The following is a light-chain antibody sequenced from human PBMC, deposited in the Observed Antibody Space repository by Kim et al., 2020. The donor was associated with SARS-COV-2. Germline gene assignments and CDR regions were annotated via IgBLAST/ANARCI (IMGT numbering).Light chain of an antibody. CDR3: CSYARGSIYV. Sequence: GQSVTIFCTGGSSDVGSYKYVSWYRQHPGQAPKLLIYDVSKLTSGVPDRFSGSKSANTASLTISGLQAEDEADYYCCSYARGSIYVFGAGTKVTVL. CDR2: DVS. CDR1: SSDVGSYKY. J-gene: IGLJ1*01. V-gene: IGLV2-11*03.